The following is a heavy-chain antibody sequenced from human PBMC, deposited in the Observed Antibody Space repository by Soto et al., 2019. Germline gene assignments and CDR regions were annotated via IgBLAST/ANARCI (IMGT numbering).Heavy chain of an antibody. V-gene: IGHV1-69*02. CDR2: IIPMLTVT. D-gene: IGHD2-2*01. Sequence: QVHLIQSGAEVKKPGSAVKVSCKAAGGTFNTYTLIWGRQAPGHGLEWMGRIIPMLTVTNSAQKFQGRLTLTADKSTGTAFMELTSLRSEDTAVYYCSIGSWSAETFDVWGQGTMVTVSS. CDR3: SIGSWSAETFDV. J-gene: IGHJ3*01. CDR1: GGTFNTYT.